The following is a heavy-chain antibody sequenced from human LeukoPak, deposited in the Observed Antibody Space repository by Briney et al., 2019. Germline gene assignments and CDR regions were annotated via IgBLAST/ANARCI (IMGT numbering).Heavy chain of an antibody. Sequence: ASVKVSCKASGYTFTSYYMHWVRQAPGQGLEWMAIINPSGGSTSYAQKFQGRVTMTRDTSISTAYMELSRLRSDDTAVYYCARIAPYGSGSYDFGWFDPWGQGTLVTVSS. CDR3: ARIAPYGSGSYDFGWFDP. V-gene: IGHV1-46*01. CDR1: GYTFTSYY. J-gene: IGHJ5*02. CDR2: INPSGGST. D-gene: IGHD3-10*01.